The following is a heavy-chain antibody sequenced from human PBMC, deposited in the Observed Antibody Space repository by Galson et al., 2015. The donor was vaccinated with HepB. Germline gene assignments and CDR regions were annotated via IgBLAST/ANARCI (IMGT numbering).Heavy chain of an antibody. CDR3: ARGGLMVRVFDP. J-gene: IGHJ5*02. CDR2: IYYSGST. V-gene: IGHV4-30-4*01. Sequence: TLSLTCTVSGGSISSGDYYWSWIRQPPGKGLEWIGYIYYSGSTYYNPSLKSRVTISVDTSKNQFSLKLSSVTAADTAVYYCARGGLMVRVFDPWGQGTLVTVSS. D-gene: IGHD3-10*01. CDR1: GGSISSGDYY.